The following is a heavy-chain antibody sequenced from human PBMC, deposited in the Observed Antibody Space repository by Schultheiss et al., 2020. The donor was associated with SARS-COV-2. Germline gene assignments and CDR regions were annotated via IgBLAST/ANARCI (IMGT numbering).Heavy chain of an antibody. CDR1: GYTFTGYY. V-gene: IGHV1-2*02. J-gene: IGHJ4*02. CDR2: INPNSGGT. Sequence: GGSLRLSCKASGYTFTGYYMHWVRQAPGQGLEWMGWINPNSGGTNYAQKFQGRVTMTRDTSISTAYMELSRLRSDDTAVYYCARDPVRAVAGTFDYWGQGTLVTVSS. CDR3: ARDPVRAVAGTFDY. D-gene: IGHD6-19*01.